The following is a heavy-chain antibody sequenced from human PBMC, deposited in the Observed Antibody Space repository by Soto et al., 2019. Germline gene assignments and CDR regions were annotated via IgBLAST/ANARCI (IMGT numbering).Heavy chain of an antibody. Sequence: EAQLVESGGGVAQPGRSLRLSCERSGYSFDAYAMHWVRQALGKGLEWVLGISWNSNRVAYADSVQGRFSISRDNVLNALYLEMNSLRPEDAALDYLAKEFYRRLWFGYFIYMDVWGKGATGTDS. J-gene: IGHJ6*03. CDR1: GYSFDAYA. V-gene: IGHV3-9*01. CDR2: ISWNSNRV. CDR3: AKEFYRRLWFGYFIYMDV. D-gene: IGHD3-10*01.